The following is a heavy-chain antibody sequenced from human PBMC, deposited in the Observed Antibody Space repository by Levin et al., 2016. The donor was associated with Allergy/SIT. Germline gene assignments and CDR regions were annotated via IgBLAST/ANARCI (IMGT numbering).Heavy chain of an antibody. CDR1: GYTFSNYA. V-gene: IGHV1-3*01. Sequence: ASVKVSCKASGYTFSNYAIHWVRQAPGQRLEWMGWINGGDGNTRYSQKFEGRLTISKNTSASTAYMALRGLRSEDTAVYYCARPYLPGDAYKRVVWFGPWGQGTLVTVSS. CDR2: INGGDGNT. D-gene: IGHD5-24*01. J-gene: IGHJ5*02. CDR3: ARPYLPGDAYKRVVWFGP.